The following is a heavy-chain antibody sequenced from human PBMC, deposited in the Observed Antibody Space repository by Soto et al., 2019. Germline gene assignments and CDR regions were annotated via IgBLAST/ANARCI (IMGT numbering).Heavy chain of an antibody. V-gene: IGHV1-69*01. J-gene: IGHJ5*02. CDR1: GGTFSSYA. D-gene: IGHD6-13*01. Sequence: QVQLVQSGAEVKKPGSSVKVSCKASGGTFSSYAISWVRQAPGQGLEWMGGIIPIFGTANYAQKFQGRVTITADESTSTAYMELSSLSSEDTAVYYCARDGGLGVAAAGTGWFDPWGQGTLVTVSS. CDR2: IIPIFGTA. CDR3: ARDGGLGVAAAGTGWFDP.